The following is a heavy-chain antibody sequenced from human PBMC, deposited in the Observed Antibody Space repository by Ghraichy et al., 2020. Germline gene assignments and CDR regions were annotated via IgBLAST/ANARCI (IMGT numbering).Heavy chain of an antibody. D-gene: IGHD6-13*01. CDR3: ARDPMTIAAASRHNDY. CDR1: GFTVSSNY. V-gene: IGHV3-66*01. J-gene: IGHJ4*02. Sequence: GGSLRLSCAASGFTVSSNYMSWVRQAPGKGLEWVSVIYSGGSTYYADSVKGRFTISRDNSKNTLYLQMNSLRAEDTAVYYCARDPMTIAAASRHNDYWGQGTLVTVSS. CDR2: IYSGGST.